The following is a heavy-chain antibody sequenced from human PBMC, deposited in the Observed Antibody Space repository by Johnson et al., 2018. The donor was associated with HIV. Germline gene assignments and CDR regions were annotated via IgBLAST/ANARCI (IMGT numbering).Heavy chain of an antibody. J-gene: IGHJ3*01. Sequence: QVQLVESGGGVVQPGGSLRLSCAASGFTFSSYGMHWVRQAPGKGLEWVALVWYDGGNKYYADSVKGRFTIFRDNSENTLYLQMNSLRAEDTAVYFCAKDRTSWGFDAFDLWGQGTMVTVSS. D-gene: IGHD3-16*01. V-gene: IGHV3-33*06. CDR3: AKDRTSWGFDAFDL. CDR1: GFTFSSYG. CDR2: VWYDGGNK.